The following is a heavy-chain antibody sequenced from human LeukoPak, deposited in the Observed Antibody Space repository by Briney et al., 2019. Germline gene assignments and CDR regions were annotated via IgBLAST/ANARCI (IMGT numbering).Heavy chain of an antibody. CDR1: GFTFSNYA. V-gene: IGHV3-23*01. J-gene: IGHJ4*02. Sequence: PGGSLRLSCAASGFTFSNYAMNWVRQAPGKGLEWVSVISGSGATTYSADSVKGRFTISRDNSKYTLYLQMNILRAEDTAVYYSAVGSYLGRNFDYWGQGTLVTVSS. CDR3: AVGSYLGRNFDY. CDR2: ISGSGATT. D-gene: IGHD1-26*01.